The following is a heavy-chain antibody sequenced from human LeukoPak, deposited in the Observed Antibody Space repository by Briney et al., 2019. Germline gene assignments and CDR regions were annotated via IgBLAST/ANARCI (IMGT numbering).Heavy chain of an antibody. D-gene: IGHD3-10*01. CDR3: AIGRSGESFFDY. CDR2: IYYSGST. Sequence: SETLSLTCTVSGGSMNSYYWSWIRQPPGKGLEWIGYIYYSGSTNYNPSLNSRVTISLDTSKNQFSLKLTSVTAADTALYYCAIGRSGESFFDYWGQGTLVTVSS. V-gene: IGHV4-59*01. CDR1: GGSMNSYY. J-gene: IGHJ4*02.